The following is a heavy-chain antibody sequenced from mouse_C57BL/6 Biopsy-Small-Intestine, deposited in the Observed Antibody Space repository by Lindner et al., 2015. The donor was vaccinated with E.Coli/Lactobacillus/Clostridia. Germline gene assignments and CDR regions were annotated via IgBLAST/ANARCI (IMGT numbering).Heavy chain of an antibody. CDR1: GFSLTSYG. CDR3: ARHDHDYAMDY. D-gene: IGHD2-3*01. CDR2: IWTGGGT. Sequence: VQLQESGAELVAPSQSLSITCTVSGFSLTSYGVDWVRQSPGKGLEWLGIIWTGGGTNYNSALKSRLSISKDNSKSQVFLKMNSLQTDDTAMYYCARHDHDYAMDYWGQGTSVTVSS. J-gene: IGHJ4*01. V-gene: IGHV2-9-1*01.